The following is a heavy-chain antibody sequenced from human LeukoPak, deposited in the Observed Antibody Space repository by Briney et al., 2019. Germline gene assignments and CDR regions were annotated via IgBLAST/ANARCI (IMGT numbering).Heavy chain of an antibody. Sequence: SETLSLTCTVSGGSTSSGDYSWSWIRQPPGKGLEWIGYIYHSGSTYYNPSLKSRVTISVDRSKNQFSLKLSSVTAADTAVYYCARGGVATIPYYYYGMDVWGQGTTVTVSS. J-gene: IGHJ6*02. V-gene: IGHV4-30-2*01. CDR2: IYHSGST. CDR1: GGSTSSGDYS. D-gene: IGHD5-12*01. CDR3: ARGGVATIPYYYYGMDV.